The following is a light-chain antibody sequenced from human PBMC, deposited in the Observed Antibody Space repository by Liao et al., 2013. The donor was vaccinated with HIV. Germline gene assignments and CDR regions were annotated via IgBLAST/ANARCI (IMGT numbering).Light chain of an antibody. Sequence: SYVLTQPPSVSVAPGKTATITCGGNNIGTNSVHWYQQRPGQAPVLVIYYDNDRPSGIPERFSGSNSGNTATLTISRVEAGDEADYWCQVWDSGSGDHWVFGGGTKLTVL. CDR2: YDN. V-gene: IGLV3-21*04. CDR1: NIGTNS. J-gene: IGLJ3*02. CDR3: QVWDSGSGDHWV.